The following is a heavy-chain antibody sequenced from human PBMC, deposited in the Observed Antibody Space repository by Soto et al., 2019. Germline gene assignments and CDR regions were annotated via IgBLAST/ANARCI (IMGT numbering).Heavy chain of an antibody. CDR2: IYYSGST. CDR3: ARRYGGNFDY. J-gene: IGHJ4*02. Sequence: QVQLQESGPGLVKPSETLSLTCTVSGGSISSYYWSWIRQPPGKGLEWIGYIYYSGSTNYNPSLKSLVTISVDTSKNQFSLKLTSVTAADTALYYCARRYGGNFDYWGQGTLVTVSS. D-gene: IGHD1-26*01. V-gene: IGHV4-59*01. CDR1: GGSISSYY.